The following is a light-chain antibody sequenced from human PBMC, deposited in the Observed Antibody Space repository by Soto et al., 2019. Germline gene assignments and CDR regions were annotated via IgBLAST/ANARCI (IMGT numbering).Light chain of an antibody. CDR1: QSVSST. CDR2: DAS. J-gene: IGKJ1*01. CDR3: QQYNNWPRT. Sequence: DIVMTQTPATLSVSPGERATLSCRASQSVSSTLAWYQQRPGQAPRLLIYDASTRATGIPARFSGSGSGTEFTLTISSLQSEDFAVYYCQQYNNWPRTFGQGTKVEIK. V-gene: IGKV3-15*01.